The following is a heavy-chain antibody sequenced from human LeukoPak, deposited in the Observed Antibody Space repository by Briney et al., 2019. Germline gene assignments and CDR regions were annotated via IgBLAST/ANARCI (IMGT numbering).Heavy chain of an antibody. CDR3: ARRQGCSSTSCPPDS. D-gene: IGHD2-2*01. CDR1: GYSFTTYW. J-gene: IGHJ4*02. V-gene: IGHV5-51*01. Sequence: GESLKISCRGSGYSFTTYWIGWGRQMPGKGPEWMGIIYPGDSDTRYSPSFQGQATMSADKSINTAYLQWSSLKASDTAMYYCARRQGCSSTSCPPDSWGQGTLVTVSS. CDR2: IYPGDSDT.